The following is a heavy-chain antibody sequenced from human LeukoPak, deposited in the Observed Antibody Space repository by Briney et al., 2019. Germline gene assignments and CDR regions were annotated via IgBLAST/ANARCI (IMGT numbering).Heavy chain of an antibody. D-gene: IGHD1-26*01. Sequence: SETLSLTCTVSGGSISSYYWSWIRQPAGKGLEWIGRIYTSGSTNYNPSLESRVTMSVDTSKNQFSLKLSSVTAADTAVYYCARDHAYSGQRIRYYYYMDVWGKGTTVTVSS. V-gene: IGHV4-4*07. J-gene: IGHJ6*03. CDR3: ARDHAYSGQRIRYYYYMDV. CDR1: GGSISSYY. CDR2: IYTSGST.